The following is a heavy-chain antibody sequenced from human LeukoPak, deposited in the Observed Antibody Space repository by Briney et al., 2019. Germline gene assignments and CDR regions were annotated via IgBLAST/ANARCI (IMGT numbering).Heavy chain of an antibody. D-gene: IGHD5-18*01. CDR1: GGSISSYY. CDR2: IYYSGST. CDR3: ARWIQLWSHPYYYGMDV. J-gene: IGHJ6*02. V-gene: IGHV4-59*08. Sequence: SETLSLTCTVSGGSISSYYWSWIRQPPGKGPEWIGYIYYSGSTNYNPSLKSRVTISVDTSKNQFSLKLSSVTAADTAVYYCARWIQLWSHPYYYGMDVWGQGTTVTVSS.